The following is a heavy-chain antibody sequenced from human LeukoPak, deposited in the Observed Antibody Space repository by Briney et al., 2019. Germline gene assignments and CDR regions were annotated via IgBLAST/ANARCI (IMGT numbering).Heavy chain of an antibody. J-gene: IGHJ6*02. CDR2: IFTSGST. D-gene: IGHD2-2*01. CDR1: GGSISSYY. CDR3: AREPARGGYGMDV. V-gene: IGHV4-4*07. Sequence: SETLSLTCPVSGGSISSYYRSWIRQPAGKGLEWIGRIFTSGSTNYNPSLKSRVTMSVDTSKNQFSLRLSSVTAADTAVYYCAREPARGGYGMDVWGQGTTVTVSS.